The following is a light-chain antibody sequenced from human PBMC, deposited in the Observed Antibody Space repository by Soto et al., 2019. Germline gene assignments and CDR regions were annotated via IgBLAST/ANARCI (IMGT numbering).Light chain of an antibody. CDR2: AAS. Sequence: DIQMTQSPSSLSASVGDRVTITCRASQSISSYLNWYQQKPGKAPKLLIYAASSLQIGVPSRFSGSGSGTDFTLTISSLQPEDFATYYGQQSYSTLALTFGGGTKVEIK. CDR3: QQSYSTLALT. J-gene: IGKJ4*01. CDR1: QSISSY. V-gene: IGKV1-39*01.